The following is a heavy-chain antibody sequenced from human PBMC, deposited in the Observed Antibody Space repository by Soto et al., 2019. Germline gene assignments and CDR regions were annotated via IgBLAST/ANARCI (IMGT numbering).Heavy chain of an antibody. CDR3: ARLTNPYSSSWYESGYYFDY. J-gene: IGHJ4*02. D-gene: IGHD6-13*01. CDR2: IYPGDSDT. Sequence: GESLKISCKGSGYSFTSYWIGWVRQMPGKGLEWMGIIYPGDSDTRYSPSFQGQVTISADKSISTAYLQWSSLKASDTAMYYCARLTNPYSSSWYESGYYFDYWGQGTLVTVCS. CDR1: GYSFTSYW. V-gene: IGHV5-51*01.